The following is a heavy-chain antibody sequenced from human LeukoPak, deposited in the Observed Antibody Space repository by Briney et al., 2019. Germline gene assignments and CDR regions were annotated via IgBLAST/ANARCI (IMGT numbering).Heavy chain of an antibody. CDR2: INTDGSST. CDR1: GFEFISYG. V-gene: IGHV3-74*01. CDR3: TRELPREVTLDY. J-gene: IGHJ4*01. D-gene: IGHD2-21*02. Sequence: GGSLRLSCAASGFEFISYGMQWVRQPPGEGLVWVSRINTDGSSTSYADSVKGRFTVSRDNAKNTLFLQVNSLRVEDTAVYFCTRELPREVTLDYWGQGTPVTVSS.